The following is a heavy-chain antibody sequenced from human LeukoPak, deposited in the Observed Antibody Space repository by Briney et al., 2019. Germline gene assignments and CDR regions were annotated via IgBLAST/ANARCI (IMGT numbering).Heavy chain of an antibody. J-gene: IGHJ4*02. V-gene: IGHV4-59*01. CDR1: GGSISSYY. D-gene: IGHD1-26*01. CDR2: IYYSGST. Sequence: SETLSLTCTVSGGSISSYYWTWIRQPPGKGLEWIGYIYYSGSTNYDPSLKSRVTISVDTSKNQFSLKLTSVTAADTAVYYCARGVNSGYFDYCGQGTLVTVSS. CDR3: ARGVNSGYFDY.